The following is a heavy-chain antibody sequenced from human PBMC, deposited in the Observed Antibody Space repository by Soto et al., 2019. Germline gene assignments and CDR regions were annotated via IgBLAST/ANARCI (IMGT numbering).Heavy chain of an antibody. CDR1: GFTFSSYG. V-gene: IGHV3-30*18. CDR2: ISYDGSNK. CDR3: AKKGALRFLEWAYDAFDI. J-gene: IGHJ3*02. D-gene: IGHD3-3*01. Sequence: GGSLRLSCAASGFTFSSYGMHWVRQAPGKGLEWVAVISYDGSNKYYADSVKGRFTISRDNSKNMLYLQMNSLRAEDTAVYYCAKKGALRFLEWAYDAFDIWGQGTMVTVSS.